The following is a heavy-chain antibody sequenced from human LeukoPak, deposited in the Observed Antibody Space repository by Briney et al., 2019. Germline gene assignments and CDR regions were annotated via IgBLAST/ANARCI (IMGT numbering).Heavy chain of an antibody. CDR2: IYYSGST. V-gene: IGHV4-30-4*02. D-gene: IGHD5-12*01. Sequence: SEALSLTCTVSGGSISSGDYYWSWIRQPPGKGLEWIGYIYYSGSTYYNPSLKSRVTISVDTSKNQFSLKLSSMTAADTAVYYCARSPESAYSGYDFYYYYGMDVWGQGTTVTVSS. CDR1: GGSISSGDYY. CDR3: ARSPESAYSGYDFYYYYGMDV. J-gene: IGHJ6*02.